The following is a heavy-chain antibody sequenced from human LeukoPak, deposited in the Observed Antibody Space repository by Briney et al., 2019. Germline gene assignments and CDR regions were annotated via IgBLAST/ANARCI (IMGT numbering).Heavy chain of an antibody. CDR2: ISAYNGNT. CDR1: GYTFTSHG. D-gene: IGHD1-26*01. CDR3: ARSPYSGSFYYFDY. Sequence: ASVKVSCKTSGYTFTSHGISWVRQAPGQGLEWMGWISAYNGNTNYAQKLQGRVTMTTDTSTSTAYMELRSLRSDDTAVYYCARSPYSGSFYYFDYWGQGTLVTVSS. V-gene: IGHV1-18*01. J-gene: IGHJ4*02.